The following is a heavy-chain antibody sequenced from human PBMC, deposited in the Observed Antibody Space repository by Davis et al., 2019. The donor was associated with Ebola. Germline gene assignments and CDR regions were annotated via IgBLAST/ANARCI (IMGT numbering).Heavy chain of an antibody. V-gene: IGHV3-74*01. CDR1: GFTFSSYW. Sequence: PGGSLRLSCAASGFTFSSYWMHWVRQAPGKGLVWVSRINSDGSSTSYADSVKGRFTISRDNAKNTLYLQMNSLRAEDTAVYYCARDLDCSSTSCYWAHYYYYMDVWGKGTTVTVSS. CDR2: INSDGSST. D-gene: IGHD2-2*01. J-gene: IGHJ6*03. CDR3: ARDLDCSSTSCYWAHYYYYMDV.